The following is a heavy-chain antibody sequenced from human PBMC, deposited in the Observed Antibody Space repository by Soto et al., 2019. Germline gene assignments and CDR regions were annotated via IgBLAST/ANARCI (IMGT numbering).Heavy chain of an antibody. CDR2: ISSTTHYI. Sequence: WGSLTLSCSASGFTFTIYSMNWVRQVPGKGLEWVSSISSTTHYIYYADSMRGRFTISRDNAKNAVYLEMNSLRAEDTAVYYCARESEDLTSNFDYWGQGTLVTVSS. CDR3: ARESEDLTSNFDY. CDR1: GFTFTIYS. V-gene: IGHV3-21*06. J-gene: IGHJ4*02.